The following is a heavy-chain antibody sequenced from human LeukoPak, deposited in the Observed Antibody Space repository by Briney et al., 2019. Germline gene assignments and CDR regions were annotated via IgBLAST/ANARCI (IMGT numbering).Heavy chain of an antibody. CDR2: INSDGGST. CDR1: GFTFSTFA. D-gene: IGHD6-19*01. V-gene: IGHV3-74*01. Sequence: GGSRRLSCAASGFTFSTFAMNWIRQAPGKGLVWVSRINSDGGSTSYADSVKGRFTISRDNAKNTLYLQMNSLRAEDTAVYYCARENGSGWYDWFDPWGQGTLVTVSS. J-gene: IGHJ5*02. CDR3: ARENGSGWYDWFDP.